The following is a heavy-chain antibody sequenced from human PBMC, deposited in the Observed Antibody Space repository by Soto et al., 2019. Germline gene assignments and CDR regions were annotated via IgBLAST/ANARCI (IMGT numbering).Heavy chain of an antibody. CDR3: GRSGYSSGWYGFDP. D-gene: IGHD6-19*01. Sequence: ASVKVSCQASGYTFTSYGISWVRQAPGQGLEWMGWISAYNGNPNYAQKLPGRVTMTTDTSTSTAYMELRSLRSDDTAVYSGGRSGYSSGWYGFDPGAKGTLVTVPS. J-gene: IGHJ5*02. CDR1: GYTFTSYG. V-gene: IGHV1-18*01. CDR2: ISAYNGNP.